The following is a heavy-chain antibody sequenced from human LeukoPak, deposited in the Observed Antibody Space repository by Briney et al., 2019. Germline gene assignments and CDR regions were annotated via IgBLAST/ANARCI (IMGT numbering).Heavy chain of an antibody. D-gene: IGHD6-6*01. CDR2: VYNIGST. CDR3: ARHFAYSSSSYFDY. CDR1: GGSVSSYY. Sequence: TDTLSLTCSVSGGSVSSYYWSWIRQPPGKGLEWIGYVYNIGSTNYNPSLKSRVTMFEDKSKNQFSLRLYSVTVADTAVYYCARHFAYSSSSYFDYWGQGSLVPVFS. V-gene: IGHV4-59*08. J-gene: IGHJ4*02.